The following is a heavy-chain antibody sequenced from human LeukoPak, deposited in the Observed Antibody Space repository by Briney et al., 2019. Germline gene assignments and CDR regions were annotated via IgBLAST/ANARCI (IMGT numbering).Heavy chain of an antibody. CDR3: AKDEPGTYSPSDY. CDR1: GFTFSNYA. D-gene: IGHD3-10*01. V-gene: IGHV3-30*18. Sequence: GGSLRLSCAASGFTFSNYAMHWVRQAPGKGLEWVAFMSYDGSDKYCADSVKGRFTISRDNSKSTLYLQMNSLRAEDTAVYYCAKDEPGTYSPSDYWGQGTLVTVSS. J-gene: IGHJ4*02. CDR2: MSYDGSDK.